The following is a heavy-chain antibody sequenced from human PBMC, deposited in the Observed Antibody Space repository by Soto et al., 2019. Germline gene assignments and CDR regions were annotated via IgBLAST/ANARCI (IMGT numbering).Heavy chain of an antibody. Sequence: EVQLVESGGGLVKPGGSLRLSCAASGFSFNTYSMNWVRQAPGKGLEWVSSISSSSSYINYANSVKGRFTISRDNAKNSLYLQMNSLRAHDTAVYYCASLRRFALDYWGQGTLVTVSS. J-gene: IGHJ4*02. CDR2: ISSSSSYI. V-gene: IGHV3-21*01. CDR1: GFSFNTYS. D-gene: IGHD3-10*01. CDR3: ASLRRFALDY.